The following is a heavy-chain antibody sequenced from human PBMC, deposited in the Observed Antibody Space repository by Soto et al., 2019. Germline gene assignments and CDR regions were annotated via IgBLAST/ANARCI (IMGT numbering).Heavy chain of an antibody. CDR2: IYYSGST. CDR3: ARGYYYDSSGYYITYYFDY. V-gene: IGHV4-59*08. D-gene: IGHD3-22*01. J-gene: IGHJ4*02. Sequence: SETLSLTCTVSGGSISSYYWSWIRQPPGKGLEWIGYIYYSGSTNYNPSLKSRVTISVDTSKNQFSLKLSSVTAADTAVYYCARGYYYDSSGYYITYYFDYWGQGTLVTVS. CDR1: GGSISSYY.